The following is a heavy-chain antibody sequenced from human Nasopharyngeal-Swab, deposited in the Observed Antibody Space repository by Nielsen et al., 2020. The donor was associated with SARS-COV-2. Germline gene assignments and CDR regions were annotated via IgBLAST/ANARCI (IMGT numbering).Heavy chain of an antibody. Sequence: SVKVYCKASGVTFTSSAMQWVRQVRGQRLEGRGSIVVGSGNTNYAQKFQERVTITWDMTTSTAYMELSSLRSEDTAVYYCAAAYYDILAGLDYYYYYGMDVWGQGTTVTVSS. CDR2: IVVGSGNT. J-gene: IGHJ6*02. D-gene: IGHD3-9*01. CDR3: AAAYYDILAGLDYYYYYGMDV. V-gene: IGHV1-58*02. CDR1: GVTFTSSA.